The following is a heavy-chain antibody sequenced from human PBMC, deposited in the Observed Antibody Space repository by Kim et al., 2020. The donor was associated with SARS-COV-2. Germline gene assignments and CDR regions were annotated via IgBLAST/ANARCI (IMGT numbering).Heavy chain of an antibody. Sequence: SVKVSCKASGGTFSSYAISWVRQAPGQGLEWMGRIIPILGIANYAQKFQGRVTITADKSTSTAYMELSSLRSEDTAVYYCAREEDYDSTPVDYWGQGTLVTVSS. V-gene: IGHV1-69*04. CDR1: GGTFSSYA. CDR3: AREEDYDSTPVDY. D-gene: IGHD3-22*01. J-gene: IGHJ4*02. CDR2: IIPILGIA.